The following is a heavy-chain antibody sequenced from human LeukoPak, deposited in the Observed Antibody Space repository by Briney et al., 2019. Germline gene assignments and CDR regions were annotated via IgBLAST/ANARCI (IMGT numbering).Heavy chain of an antibody. CDR3: ARDLFGSGKGYYYGMDV. V-gene: IGHV1-18*01. Sequence: ASVKVSCKASGYTFTSYGISWVRQAPGQGLEWMGRISAYNGNTNYAQKLQGRVTMTTDTSTSTAYMELRSLRSDDTAVYYCARDLFGSGKGYYYGMDVWGQGTTVTVSS. D-gene: IGHD3-10*01. CDR1: GYTFTSYG. CDR2: ISAYNGNT. J-gene: IGHJ6*02.